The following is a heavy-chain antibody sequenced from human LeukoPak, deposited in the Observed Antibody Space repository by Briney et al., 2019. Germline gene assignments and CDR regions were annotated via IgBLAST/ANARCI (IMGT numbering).Heavy chain of an antibody. D-gene: IGHD2-2*01. CDR1: GGSFSGYY. V-gene: IGHV4-34*01. CDR3: ARDNLYSYCSSTSCQYYFDY. Sequence: SEILSLTRAVYGGSFSGYYWSWIRQPPGKGLEWIGEINHSGSTNYNPSLKSRVTISVDTSKNQFSLKLSSVTAADTAVYYCARDNLYSYCSSTSCQYYFDYWGQGTLVTVSS. J-gene: IGHJ4*02. CDR2: INHSGST.